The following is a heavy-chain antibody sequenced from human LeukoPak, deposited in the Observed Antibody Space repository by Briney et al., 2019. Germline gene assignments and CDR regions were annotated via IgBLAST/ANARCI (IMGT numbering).Heavy chain of an antibody. CDR2: ISAYNGNT. CDR1: GYTFINYG. V-gene: IGHV1-18*01. D-gene: IGHD4-17*01. CDR3: ARTYGDYQPDAFDI. J-gene: IGHJ3*02. Sequence: ASVKVSCKASGYTFINYGINWVRQAPGQGLEWMGRISAYNGNTDYVQNLQDRVTMTTDTSTSTACMELRSLRSDDTAIYYCARTYGDYQPDAFDIWGQGTMVTVSS.